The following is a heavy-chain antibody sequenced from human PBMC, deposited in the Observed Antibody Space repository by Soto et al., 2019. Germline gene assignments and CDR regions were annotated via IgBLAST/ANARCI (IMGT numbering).Heavy chain of an antibody. V-gene: IGHV3-48*03. Sequence: PVGSLRLSCAASGFTFSSYEMNWVRQAPGKGLEWVSYISSSGSTIYYADSVKGRFTISRDNAKNSLYLQMNSLRAEDTAVYYCARDRRVGIRGVNASYGMDVWGQGTTVTVSS. J-gene: IGHJ6*02. CDR3: ARDRRVGIRGVNASYGMDV. D-gene: IGHD3-10*01. CDR1: GFTFSSYE. CDR2: ISSSGSTI.